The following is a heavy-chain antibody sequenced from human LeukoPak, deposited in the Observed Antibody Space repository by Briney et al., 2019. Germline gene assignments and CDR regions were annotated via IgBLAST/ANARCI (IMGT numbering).Heavy chain of an antibody. CDR3: ARHRGSYFDF. V-gene: IGHV3-48*01. J-gene: IGHJ4*02. Sequence: GGSLRLSCAASGFTFSDHYMDWVRQAPGKGLEWVSYISSGSSTIYYADSVKGRFTISRDNAKNSLYLQMNSLRAEDTAVYYCARHRGSYFDFWGQGTLVTVSS. CDR1: GFTFSDHY. D-gene: IGHD5-12*01. CDR2: ISSGSSTI.